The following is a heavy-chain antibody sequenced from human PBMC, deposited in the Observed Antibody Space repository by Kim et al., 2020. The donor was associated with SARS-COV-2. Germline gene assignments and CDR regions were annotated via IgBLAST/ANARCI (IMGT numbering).Heavy chain of an antibody. CDR3: ASRSNGDYWYFDL. Sequence: ASVKVSCKASGYTFTSYAMHWVRQAPGQRLEWLGWINAGSGNTKYSQNFQGRVTITRDTTASTAYRELSSLRSEDTALYYCASRSNGDYWYFDLWRRGTVVTVSS. CDR2: INAGSGNT. V-gene: IGHV1-3*01. J-gene: IGHJ2*01. CDR1: GYTFTSYA. D-gene: IGHD2-8*01.